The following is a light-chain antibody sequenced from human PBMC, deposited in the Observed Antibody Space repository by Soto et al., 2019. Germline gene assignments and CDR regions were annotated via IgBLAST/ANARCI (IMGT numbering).Light chain of an antibody. J-gene: IGKJ2*01. Sequence: DIQMTQSPSSLSASVGDRITITCRASQGISSSLNWYRQKPGKAPDLLIYAASSLQSGVPSRFRGSGSGTDFTLTISSLQPEDFATYYCQQSYKTPPTFGQGTKLEI. CDR3: QQSYKTPPT. CDR1: QGISSS. V-gene: IGKV1-39*01. CDR2: AAS.